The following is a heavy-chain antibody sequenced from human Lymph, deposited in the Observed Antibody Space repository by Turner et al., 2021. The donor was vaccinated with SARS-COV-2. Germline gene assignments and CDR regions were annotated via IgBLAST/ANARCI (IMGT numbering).Heavy chain of an antibody. D-gene: IGHD6-19*01. CDR3: ARGARQGWYVHVFDY. V-gene: IGHV4-39*01. J-gene: IGHJ4*02. CDR1: VGSISSSFYY. Sequence: QLRLRDSGPGLLNPSEPLSLPCPFSVGSISSSFYYWGWIRQPLGKGLEWIGSIYYSGSNYYNPTLQSRVTISVDTSKNQFSLKLTSVTDADTDVLYCARGARQGWYVHVFDYWGQGTLVTVSS. CDR2: IYYSGSN.